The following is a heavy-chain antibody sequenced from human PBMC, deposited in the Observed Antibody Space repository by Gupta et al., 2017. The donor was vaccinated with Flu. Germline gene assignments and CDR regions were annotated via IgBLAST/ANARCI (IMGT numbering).Heavy chain of an antibody. V-gene: IGHV3-43*01. J-gene: IGHJ4*02. Sequence: EVLLVESGGGVMQPGGSLRLSCAASGFTFSDYNIHWVRQRPGRGLEWVSLISWNGHTIYFADSVRGRFTISRDSSKNSVYLQMSGLKSEDSALYFCAKDFFTRGYADYFDSWGQGTLVTVSS. CDR3: AKDFFTRGYADYFDS. CDR1: GFTFSDYN. D-gene: IGHD5-12*01. CDR2: ISWNGHTI.